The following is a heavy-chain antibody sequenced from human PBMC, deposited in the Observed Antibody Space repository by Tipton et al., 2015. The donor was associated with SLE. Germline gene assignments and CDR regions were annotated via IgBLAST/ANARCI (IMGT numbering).Heavy chain of an antibody. D-gene: IGHD1-14*01. CDR2: IYYSGST. CDR3: ARVGGNYYYMDV. Sequence: TLSLTCTVSGGSISSYYWSWIRQPPGKGLEWIGYIYYSGSTYYNPSLKSRVTISVDRSKNQFSLKLSSVTAADTAVYYCARVGGNYYYMDVWGKGTTVTVSS. J-gene: IGHJ6*03. CDR1: GGSISSYY. V-gene: IGHV4-59*12.